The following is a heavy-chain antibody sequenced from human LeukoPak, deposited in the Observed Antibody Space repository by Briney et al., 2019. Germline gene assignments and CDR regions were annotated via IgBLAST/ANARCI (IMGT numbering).Heavy chain of an antibody. CDR3: TRDRSRFSSSSENCFDH. CDR1: GFIFSDYY. D-gene: IGHD6-6*01. V-gene: IGHV3-11*04. CDR2: ISSSGSTK. J-gene: IGHJ4*02. Sequence: PGGSLRLSCAASGFIFSDYYMSWIRQAPGKGLEWVSYISSSGSTKYYADSVRGRFTISRDNAKKSLYLQMNSLRAEDTAVYYCTRDRSRFSSSSENCFDHWGQGILVTVSS.